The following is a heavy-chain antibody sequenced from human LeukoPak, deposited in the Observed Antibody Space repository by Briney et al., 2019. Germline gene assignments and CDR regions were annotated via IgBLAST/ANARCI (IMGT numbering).Heavy chain of an antibody. V-gene: IGHV3-7*01. Sequence: GGSLRLSCAASGFTFSSYWMSWVRQAPGKGLEWVANIKQDGNEKYYADSVKGRFTISRDNGKNSLDLQMNSLRADDTAVYYCARDTLGEGEDANYAVYYFDYWGQGTVVTVSS. J-gene: IGHJ4*02. CDR1: GFTFSSYW. CDR3: ARDTLGEGEDANYAVYYFDY. D-gene: IGHD4/OR15-4a*01. CDR2: IKQDGNEK.